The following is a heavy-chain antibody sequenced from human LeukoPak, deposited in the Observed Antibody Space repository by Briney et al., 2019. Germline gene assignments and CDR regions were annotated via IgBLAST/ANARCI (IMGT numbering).Heavy chain of an antibody. J-gene: IGHJ4*02. D-gene: IGHD5-18*01. V-gene: IGHV1-2*02. CDR1: GYTFTGYH. Sequence: ASVKVSCKASGYTFTGYHLHWVRQAPGQGLEWMGWIHPKSGDTKYAPKFLGRVTLTRDTSTTIVYMELRWLTSDDTAVYYCSRGSGINYGGIDYWGQGTLVTVSS. CDR2: IHPKSGDT. CDR3: SRGSGINYGGIDY.